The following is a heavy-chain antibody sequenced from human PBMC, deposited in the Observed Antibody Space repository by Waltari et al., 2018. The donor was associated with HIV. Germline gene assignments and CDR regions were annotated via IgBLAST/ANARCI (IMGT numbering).Heavy chain of an antibody. Sequence: QLQLQESGPGLVKPSETLSLTCTVSGGSISSSNYYWGWLRQPPGKGLECIGSIYYSGGPYYNPSLKSRVTISIDTSKNQFSLKLSSVTAADTAVYYCARHRRNDIGDYWGQGTLVTVSS. J-gene: IGHJ4*02. CDR1: GGSISSSNYY. D-gene: IGHD3-9*01. V-gene: IGHV4-39*01. CDR3: ARHRRNDIGDY. CDR2: IYYSGGP.